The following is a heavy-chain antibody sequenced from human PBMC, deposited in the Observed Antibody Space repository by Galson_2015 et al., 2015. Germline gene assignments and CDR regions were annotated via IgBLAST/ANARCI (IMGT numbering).Heavy chain of an antibody. CDR1: GFTFSNAW. D-gene: IGHD3-22*01. J-gene: IGHJ4*02. V-gene: IGHV3-15*01. CDR3: TTDGYFYDSSGYYYDWVVDY. Sequence: SLRLSCAASGFTFSNAWMSWVRQAPGKGLEWVGRIKSKTDGGTTDYAAPVKGRFTISRDDSKNTLYLRMNSLKTEDTAVYYCTTDGYFYDSSGYYYDWVVDYWGQGTLVTVSS. CDR2: IKSKTDGGTT.